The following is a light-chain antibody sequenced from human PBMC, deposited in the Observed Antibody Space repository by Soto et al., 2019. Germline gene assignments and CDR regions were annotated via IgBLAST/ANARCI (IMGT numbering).Light chain of an antibody. J-gene: IGLJ1*01. CDR1: SSDVGGYNY. CDR2: EVS. V-gene: IGLV2-14*01. CDR3: SSYTSTLYV. Sequence: QSVLTQPASVSGSPGQSITISCTGTSSDVGGYNYVSWYQQHPGKAPKLIIYEVSNRPSGVSNRFSGSKSGNTASLTISGLQAEDEADYYCSSYTSTLYVFGTGTKVTVL.